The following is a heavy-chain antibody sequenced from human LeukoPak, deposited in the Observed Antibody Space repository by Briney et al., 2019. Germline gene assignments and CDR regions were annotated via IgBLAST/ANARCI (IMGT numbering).Heavy chain of an antibody. Sequence: GASVKVSCTASGYTFTSYGISWVRQAPGQGLEWMGWISAYNGNTNYAQKLQGRVTMTTDTSTSTAYMELRSLRSDDTAVYYCASTNYDSSGYYWGDAFDIWGQGTMVTVSS. D-gene: IGHD3-22*01. CDR2: ISAYNGNT. V-gene: IGHV1-18*01. CDR1: GYTFTSYG. CDR3: ASTNYDSSGYYWGDAFDI. J-gene: IGHJ3*02.